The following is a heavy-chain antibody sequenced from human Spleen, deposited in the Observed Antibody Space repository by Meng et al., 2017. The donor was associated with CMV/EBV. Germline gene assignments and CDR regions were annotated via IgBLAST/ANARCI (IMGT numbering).Heavy chain of an antibody. CDR1: GGSISSSSYY. D-gene: IGHD6-6*01. Sequence: SETLSLTCTVSGGSISSSSYYWGWIRQPPGKGLEWIGEINHSGSTNYNPSLKSRVTISVDTSKNQFSLKLSSVTAADTAVYYCARVTGRDSSSSNPSDYWGQGTLVTVSS. V-gene: IGHV4-39*07. J-gene: IGHJ4*02. CDR2: INHSGST. CDR3: ARVTGRDSSSSNPSDY.